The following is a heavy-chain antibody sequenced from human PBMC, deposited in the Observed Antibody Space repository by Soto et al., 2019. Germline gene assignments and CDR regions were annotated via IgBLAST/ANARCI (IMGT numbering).Heavy chain of an antibody. CDR3: AKSPNFYCSSYHCYKYYFDY. V-gene: IGHV3-30*18. CDR1: GFTFNTFG. CDR2: ISYDGSDK. D-gene: IGHD2-2*01. Sequence: QEQLVESGGGVVLPGRSLRLSCAASGFTFNTFGMHWVRQAPGKGLEWVAVISYDGSDKYYSDSVRGRFTITRDKSMNTLYLQMNSLRTEDTAVYYCAKSPNFYCSSYHCYKYYFDYWGQGTLVTVSS. J-gene: IGHJ4*02.